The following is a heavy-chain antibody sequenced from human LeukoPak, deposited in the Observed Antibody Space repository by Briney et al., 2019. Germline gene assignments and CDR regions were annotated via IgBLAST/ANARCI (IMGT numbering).Heavy chain of an antibody. CDR3: ARGPKGSGWFLNY. V-gene: IGHV4-34*01. CDR2: INHSGSS. D-gene: IGHD6-19*01. Sequence: PSETLSLTCAVYGGSFSGYYWSWVRQPPGKGLEWIGEINHSGSSNYNPSLKSRVTISGDTSKNQFSLNLSSATAADTAVYYCARGPKGSGWFLNYWSQGTLFTVSS. J-gene: IGHJ4*02. CDR1: GGSFSGYY.